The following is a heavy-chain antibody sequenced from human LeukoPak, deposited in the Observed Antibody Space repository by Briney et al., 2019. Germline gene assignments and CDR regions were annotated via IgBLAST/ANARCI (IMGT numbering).Heavy chain of an antibody. Sequence: PGGSLRLSCAASGFTFSSYAMSWVRQAPGKGLEWVSAISGSGGSTYYADSVKGRFTISRDNSKNTLYLQMNSLRAEDTAVYYCAKSRDSRLIAGDAHWGQGALVTVSS. CDR3: AKSRDSRLIAGDAH. J-gene: IGHJ4*02. D-gene: IGHD6-13*01. CDR2: ISGSGGST. V-gene: IGHV3-23*01. CDR1: GFTFSSYA.